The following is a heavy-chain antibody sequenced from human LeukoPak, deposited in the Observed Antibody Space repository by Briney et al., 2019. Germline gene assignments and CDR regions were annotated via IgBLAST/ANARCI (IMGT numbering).Heavy chain of an antibody. V-gene: IGHV4-4*07. D-gene: IGHD6-19*01. Sequence: SETLSLTCTVSGGSISSCHWTWIRQPAGKGLEWIGRIYTTGSTNCNPSLNSRVTMSVDTSKNQFSLKLSSVTAADTAVYYCARQIAVAGKVGFDYWGQGTLVTVSS. J-gene: IGHJ4*02. CDR1: GGSISSCH. CDR3: ARQIAVAGKVGFDY. CDR2: IYTTGST.